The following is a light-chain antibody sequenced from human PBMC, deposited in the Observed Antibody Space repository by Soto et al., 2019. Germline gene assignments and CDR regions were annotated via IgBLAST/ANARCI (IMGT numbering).Light chain of an antibody. CDR3: QKFNSAPWT. Sequence: DIQMTQSPSSLTASVGDRVTITCRASLGISNYLAWYQQKPGKVPQLLIYAASTLQSGVPSRFSGSGSGTDFTLSISSLQPEDVATYYCQKFNSAPWTFGQGTKVEIK. CDR2: AAS. V-gene: IGKV1-27*01. CDR1: LGISNY. J-gene: IGKJ1*01.